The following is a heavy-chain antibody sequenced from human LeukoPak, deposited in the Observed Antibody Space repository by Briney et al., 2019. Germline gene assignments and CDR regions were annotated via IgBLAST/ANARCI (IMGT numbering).Heavy chain of an antibody. J-gene: IGHJ3*02. Sequence: SETLSLTCTVSGGSISSYYWSWIRQPPGKGLEWIGYIYYSGSTNYNPSLKSRVTISVDTSKNQFSLKLSSVTAADTAVYYCASLGVGATGAFDIWGQGTMATVSS. CDR1: GGSISSYY. D-gene: IGHD1-26*01. CDR3: ASLGVGATGAFDI. CDR2: IYYSGST. V-gene: IGHV4-59*08.